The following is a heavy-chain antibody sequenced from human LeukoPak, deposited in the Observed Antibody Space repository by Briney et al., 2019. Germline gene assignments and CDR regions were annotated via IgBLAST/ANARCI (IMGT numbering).Heavy chain of an antibody. CDR1: GGTFSSYA. J-gene: IGHJ3*02. Sequence: GASVKVSCKASGGTFSSYAISWVRQAPGQGLEWMGRIIPILGIANYAQKFQGRVTITADKSTSTAYMEPSSLRSEDTAVYYCARVLYYYGSGSSIFEAFDIWGQGTMVTVSS. CDR3: ARVLYYYGSGSSIFEAFDI. D-gene: IGHD3-10*01. V-gene: IGHV1-69*04. CDR2: IIPILGIA.